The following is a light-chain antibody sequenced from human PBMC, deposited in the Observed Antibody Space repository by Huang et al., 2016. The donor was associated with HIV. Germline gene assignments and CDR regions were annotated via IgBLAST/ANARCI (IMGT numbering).Light chain of an antibody. V-gene: IGKV3-15*01. CDR2: GAS. Sequence: LLMTQSPATLSVSPGERATLSSRASQSIINKFAWYQQKPGQAPTLLIYGASTRATGIPARFSGSGSGTEFTLTISSLQSEDFAIYYCQQYHDWPPRTFGQGTKVEIK. CDR1: QSIINK. J-gene: IGKJ1*01. CDR3: QQYHDWPPRT.